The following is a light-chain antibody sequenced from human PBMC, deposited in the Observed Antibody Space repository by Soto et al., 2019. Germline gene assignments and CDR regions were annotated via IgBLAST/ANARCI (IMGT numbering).Light chain of an antibody. CDR2: DAS. CDR1: QSLSRN. V-gene: IGKV3-15*01. J-gene: IGKJ4*01. CDR3: QQYNHWPRT. Sequence: EIVMTQSPATLTVSPGERATLSCRASQSLSRNLAWYQQKPGQAPSLLIYDASTRATGIPARFSGSGSGTEFTLTSSSLQSEHFAVYYCQQYNHWPRTFGGGTKVEI.